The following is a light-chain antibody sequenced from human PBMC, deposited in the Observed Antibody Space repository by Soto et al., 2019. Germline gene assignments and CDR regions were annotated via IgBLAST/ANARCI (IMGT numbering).Light chain of an antibody. CDR1: QSVSSN. CDR3: QQYYNWPST. V-gene: IGKV3-15*01. CDR2: GAS. J-gene: IGKJ5*01. Sequence: EVLMTQSPATLSVSPGDRATLSCRASQSVSSNLAWYQQKPGQAPRLLIYGASTRATGIPARFSGSGSGTEFTLTISSLQSEDFAVYYCQQYYNWPSTFGQGTRLEIK.